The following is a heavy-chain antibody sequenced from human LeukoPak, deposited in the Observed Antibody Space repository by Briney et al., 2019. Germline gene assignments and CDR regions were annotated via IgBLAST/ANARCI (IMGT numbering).Heavy chain of an antibody. V-gene: IGHV4-61*02. CDR1: GGSISSGSYY. Sequence: SETLSLTCTVSGGSISSGSYYWSWIRQPAGKGLEWIGRIYTSGSTNYNPSLKSRVTISVDTSKNQFSLKLSSVTAADTAVYYCARGGYCSGGSCYSTHFDYWGQGTLVTVSS. J-gene: IGHJ4*02. D-gene: IGHD2-15*01. CDR2: IYTSGST. CDR3: ARGGYCSGGSCYSTHFDY.